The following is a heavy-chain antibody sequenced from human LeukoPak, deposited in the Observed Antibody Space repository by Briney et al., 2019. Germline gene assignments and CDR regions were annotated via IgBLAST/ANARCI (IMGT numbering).Heavy chain of an antibody. J-gene: IGHJ4*02. Sequence: GGSLRPSCAASGFTFSSYAMSWVRQAPGKGLEWVSAISGSGGSTYYADSVKGRFTISRDNSKNTLYLQMNSLRAEDTAVYYCAKGEDIRYFDWLYYFDYWGQGTLVTVSS. CDR2: ISGSGGST. V-gene: IGHV3-23*01. D-gene: IGHD3-9*01. CDR3: AKGEDIRYFDWLYYFDY. CDR1: GFTFSSYA.